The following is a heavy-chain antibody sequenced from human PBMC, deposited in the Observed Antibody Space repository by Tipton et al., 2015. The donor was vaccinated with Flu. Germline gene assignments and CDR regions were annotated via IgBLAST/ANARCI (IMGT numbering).Heavy chain of an antibody. V-gene: IGHV3-53*01. CDR1: GFTVSSNY. Sequence: SLRLSCAASGFTVSSNYMSWVRQAPGKGLEWVSVIYSGGSTYYADSVKGRFTISRDNSKNTLYLQMNSLRAEDTAVYYCARVKFPLRRDPYYFVYWGQGTLVTVSS. CDR3: ARVKFPLRRDPYYFVY. D-gene: IGHD2-21*01. J-gene: IGHJ4*02. CDR2: IYSGGST.